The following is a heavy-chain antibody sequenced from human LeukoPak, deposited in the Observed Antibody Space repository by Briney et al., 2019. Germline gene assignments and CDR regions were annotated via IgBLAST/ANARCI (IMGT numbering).Heavy chain of an antibody. D-gene: IGHD6-19*01. Sequence: GGSLRLSCAASGFTFSYSAMTWVRQAPGKGLEWVSTVSGSGGNTYYADSVKGRFTISRDNSENTVSLQMNSLRAQDTAVYYCAKSLAVPGSPDQWGQGTLVTVSS. J-gene: IGHJ4*02. CDR3: AKSLAVPGSPDQ. CDR2: VSGSGGNT. V-gene: IGHV3-23*01. CDR1: GFTFSYSA.